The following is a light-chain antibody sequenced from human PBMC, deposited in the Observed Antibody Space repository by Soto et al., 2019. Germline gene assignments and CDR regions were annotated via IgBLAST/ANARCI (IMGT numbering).Light chain of an antibody. CDR2: ETN. J-gene: IGLJ1*01. CDR3: QSYDSRLSGYV. V-gene: IGLV1-40*01. Sequence: QSVLTQPPSVSEAPGQRVTISCTGSSSNIGAGYEAHWYQQVPGTAPKLLIYETNNRPSGVPDRFSGSKSGTSASLAITGLQAEDEAEYYCQSYDSRLSGYVFGTGTKLTVL. CDR1: SSNIGAGYE.